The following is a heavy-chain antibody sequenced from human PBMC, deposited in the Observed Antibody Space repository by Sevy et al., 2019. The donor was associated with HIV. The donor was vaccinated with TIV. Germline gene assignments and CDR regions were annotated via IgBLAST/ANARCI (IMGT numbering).Heavy chain of an antibody. V-gene: IGHV3-30-3*01. CDR3: ARGASGVTKPHYYYYYYMDV. D-gene: IGHD4-17*01. J-gene: IGHJ6*03. CDR2: ISYDGSNK. Sequence: GSLRLSCAASGFTFSSYAMHWVRQAPGKGLEWVAVISYDGSNKYYADSVKGRFTISRDNSKNTLYLQMNSLRAEDTAVYYCARGASGVTKPHYYYYYYMDVWGKGTTVTVSS. CDR1: GFTFSSYA.